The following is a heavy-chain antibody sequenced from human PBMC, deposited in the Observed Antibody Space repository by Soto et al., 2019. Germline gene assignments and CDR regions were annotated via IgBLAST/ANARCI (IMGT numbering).Heavy chain of an antibody. J-gene: IGHJ6*03. CDR2: IYYTGST. Sequence: QLQLQESGPGLVKPSEALSLTCTVSGGSISDSTYYWGWIRQPPGKGLEWIGSIYYTGSTYYNPSLMSPVTISVDTSTNQFSLKLSDMTAADTAVYYCARHPPEMVDTISYRDVWGKGTTVTVSS. D-gene: IGHD5-12*01. CDR1: GGSISDSTYY. V-gene: IGHV4-39*01. CDR3: ARHPPEMVDTISYRDV.